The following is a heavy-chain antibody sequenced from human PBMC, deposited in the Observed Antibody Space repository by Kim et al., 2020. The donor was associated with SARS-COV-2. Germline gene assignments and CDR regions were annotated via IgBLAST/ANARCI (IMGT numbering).Heavy chain of an antibody. D-gene: IGHD4-17*01. J-gene: IGHJ5*02. CDR3: AGSLRGGAMDL. Sequence: GGSLRLSCATSGFIFNNYWMQWVRQAPGKGLVWVSGINSDESLKRYADFVKGRFTVSRDNAENTLYLQMNSLRDEDTAVYFCAGSLRGGAMDLWGQGTLVTVSS. CDR1: GFIFNNYW. V-gene: IGHV3-74*01. CDR2: INSDESLK.